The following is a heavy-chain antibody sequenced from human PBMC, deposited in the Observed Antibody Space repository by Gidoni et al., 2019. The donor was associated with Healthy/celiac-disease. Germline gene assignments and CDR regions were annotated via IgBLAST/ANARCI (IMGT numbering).Heavy chain of an antibody. V-gene: IGHV3-49*04. J-gene: IGHJ4*02. CDR1: GFTFGDYA. Sequence: EVQLVESGGGLVQRGRSLRLSCTASGFTFGDYAMSWVRQAPGKGLEWVGFIRSKAYGGTTEYAASVKGRFTISRDDSKSIAYLQMNSLKTEDTAVYYCTREVKQWLAYIDYWGQGTLVTVSS. D-gene: IGHD6-19*01. CDR3: TREVKQWLAYIDY. CDR2: IRSKAYGGTT.